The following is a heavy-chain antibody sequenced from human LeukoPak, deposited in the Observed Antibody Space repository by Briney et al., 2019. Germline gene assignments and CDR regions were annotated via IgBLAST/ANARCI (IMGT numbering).Heavy chain of an antibody. D-gene: IGHD3-9*01. CDR2: IRSKAYGGTT. CDR1: GVALGDYA. Sequence: ALGLCCTASGVALGDYAMSWVRQAPGKGLEWVGFIRSKAYGGTTEYAASVKGRFTISRDDSKSIAYLQMNSLKTEDTAVYYCLTFDYWGQGTLVTVSS. J-gene: IGHJ4*02. V-gene: IGHV3-49*04. CDR3: LTFDY.